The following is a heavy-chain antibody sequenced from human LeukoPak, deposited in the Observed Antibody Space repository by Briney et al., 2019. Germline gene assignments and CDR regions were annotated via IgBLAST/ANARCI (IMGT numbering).Heavy chain of an antibody. CDR3: ARDPYGSGSYGDY. CDR1: VFTFSSYC. V-gene: IGHV3-33*01. J-gene: IGHJ4*02. D-gene: IGHD3-10*01. Sequence: PGGSLRLSCAASVFTFSSYCMHWVRQAPGKGLEWVAVIWYDGSNKYYADSVKGRFTISRDNSKNTLYLQMNSLRAEDTAVYYCARDPYGSGSYGDYWGQGTLVTVSS. CDR2: IWYDGSNK.